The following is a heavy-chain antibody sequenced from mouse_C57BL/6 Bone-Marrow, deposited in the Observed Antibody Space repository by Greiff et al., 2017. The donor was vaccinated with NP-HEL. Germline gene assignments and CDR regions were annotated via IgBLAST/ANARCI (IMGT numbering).Heavy chain of an antibody. CDR3: ARLYYSKGYYYAMDY. Sequence: VQLQQSGPGLVQPSQSLSITCTVSGFSLTSYGVHWVRQSPGKGLEWLGVIWRGGSTDYTAAFMSRLSITKDNSKSQVFFKMNSLQADDTAIYYCARLYYSKGYYYAMDYWGQGTSVTVSS. CDR1: GFSLTSYG. CDR2: IWRGGST. D-gene: IGHD2-5*01. J-gene: IGHJ4*01. V-gene: IGHV2-5*01.